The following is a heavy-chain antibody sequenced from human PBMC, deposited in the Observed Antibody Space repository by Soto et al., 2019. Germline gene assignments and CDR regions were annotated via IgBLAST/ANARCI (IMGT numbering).Heavy chain of an antibody. V-gene: IGHV3-7*01. Sequence: GGSLRLSCAASGFTFSSYWMNWVRQAPGKGLEWVANIKEDGSEKYYVDSVKGRFTISRDNAKNSLYLQMNSLRAEDTAVYYCLSDPNYYYGSGSYYHYYMDVWGKGTTVTVSS. CDR1: GFTFSSYW. CDR3: LSDPNYYYGSGSYYHYYMDV. CDR2: IKEDGSEK. J-gene: IGHJ6*03. D-gene: IGHD3-10*01.